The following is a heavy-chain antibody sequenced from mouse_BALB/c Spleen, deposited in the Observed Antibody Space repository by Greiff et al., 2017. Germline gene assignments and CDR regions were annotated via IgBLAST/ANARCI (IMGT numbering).Heavy chain of an antibody. CDR3: ARGDGYLYFDY. CDR2: IDPSDSET. V-gene: IGHV1-69*02. D-gene: IGHD1-2*01. CDR1: GYTFTSYW. J-gene: IGHJ2*01. Sequence: QVQLQQPGAELVKPGAPVKLSCKASGYTFTSYWMNWVKQRPGRGLEWIGRIDPSDSETHYNQKFKDKATLTVDKSSSTAYIQLSSLTSEDSAVYYCARGDGYLYFDYWGQGTTLTVSS.